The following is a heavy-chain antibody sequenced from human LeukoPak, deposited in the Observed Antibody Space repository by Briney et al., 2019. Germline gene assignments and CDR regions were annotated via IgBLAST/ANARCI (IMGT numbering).Heavy chain of an antibody. V-gene: IGHV1-2*02. Sequence: ASVKVSCKASGYTFTGYYMHCVRQAPEQGLEWMGWINPNSGGTNYAQKFQGRVTMTRDTSISTAYMELSRLRSDDTAVYYCARRYCTNGVCYTLPLDYWGQGTLVTVSS. J-gene: IGHJ4*02. D-gene: IGHD2-8*01. CDR1: GYTFTGYY. CDR2: INPNSGGT. CDR3: ARRYCTNGVCYTLPLDY.